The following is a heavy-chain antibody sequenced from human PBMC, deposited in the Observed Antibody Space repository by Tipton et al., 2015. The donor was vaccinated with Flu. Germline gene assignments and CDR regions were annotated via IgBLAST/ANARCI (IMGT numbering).Heavy chain of an antibody. D-gene: IGHD3-3*01. Sequence: TLSLTCTVSGGSISSYTYYWGWFRQSPGTGLEWIGSIYYSGTTYYNPSLKSRVTISVDTSKNQFSLKLSSVTAADTAVYYCARDTIFGVAHWGQGTLVTVSS. CDR2: IYYSGTT. CDR3: ARDTIFGVAH. J-gene: IGHJ4*02. CDR1: GGSISSYTYY. V-gene: IGHV4-39*07.